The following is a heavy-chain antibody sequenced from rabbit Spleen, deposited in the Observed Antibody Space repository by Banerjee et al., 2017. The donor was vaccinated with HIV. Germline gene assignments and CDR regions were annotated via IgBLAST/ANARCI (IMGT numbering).Heavy chain of an antibody. J-gene: IGHJ6*01. V-gene: IGHV1S40*01. CDR1: GVSFSFSSY. CDR3: ARDTGSSFSSYGMDL. Sequence: EESGGGLVKPGASLTLTCTASGVSFSFSSYMCWVRQAPGKGLEWIACIDAGSSGFTYFATWAKGRFTCSKSSSTTVTLQMTSLTVADTATYFCARDTGSSFSSYGMDLWGPGTLVTVS. D-gene: IGHD8-1*01. CDR2: IDAGSSGFT.